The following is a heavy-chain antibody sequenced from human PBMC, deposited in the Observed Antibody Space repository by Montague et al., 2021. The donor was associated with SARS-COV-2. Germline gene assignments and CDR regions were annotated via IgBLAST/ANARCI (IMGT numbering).Heavy chain of an antibody. CDR1: GFTFSSYD. CDR2: LSSSGDST. Sequence: SLRLSCAASGFTFSSYDMSWVRQAPGKGLEWFSALSSSGDSTFYADSVQGRFTISRDNRKNTLYLQMNSLRAEDTAVYHCAIYTVATNRRNWFDPWGQGSLVTVSS. J-gene: IGHJ5*02. V-gene: IGHV3-23*01. CDR3: AIYTVATNRRNWFDP. D-gene: IGHD6-19*01.